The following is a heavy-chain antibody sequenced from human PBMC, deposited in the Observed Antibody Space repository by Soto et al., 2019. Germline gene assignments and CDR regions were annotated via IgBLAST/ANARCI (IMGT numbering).Heavy chain of an antibody. Sequence: QVQLVESGGGVVQPGRSLRLSCAASGFTFSSYGMHWVRQAPGKGLEWVAVIWYDGSNKYYADSVKGRFTISRDNSKNTLYLHMNSLRAEDTAVYYCARDEALAASSWSSFGGWFDPWGQGTLVTVSS. CDR1: GFTFSSYG. J-gene: IGHJ5*02. D-gene: IGHD6-13*01. CDR2: IWYDGSNK. CDR3: ARDEALAASSWSSFGGWFDP. V-gene: IGHV3-33*01.